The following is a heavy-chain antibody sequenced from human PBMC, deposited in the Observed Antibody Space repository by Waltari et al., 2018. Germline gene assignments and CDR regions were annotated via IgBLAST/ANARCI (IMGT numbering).Heavy chain of an antibody. CDR2: MNPNSGNT. D-gene: IGHD2-2*02. Sequence: QVQLVQSGAEVKKPGASVKVSCKASGYTFTSYDIKWVRQATGQGIEWMGLMNPNSGNTGYAQKFQGRVTMTRNTSISTAYMELSSLRSEDTAVYYCARRGRYCSSTSCYRAGTLGYWGQGTLVTVSS. CDR1: GYTFTSYD. J-gene: IGHJ4*02. CDR3: ARRGRYCSSTSCYRAGTLGY. V-gene: IGHV1-8*01.